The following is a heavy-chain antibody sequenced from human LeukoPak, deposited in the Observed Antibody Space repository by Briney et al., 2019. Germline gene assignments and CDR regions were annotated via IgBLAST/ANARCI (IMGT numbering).Heavy chain of an antibody. Sequence: PGGSLRLSCAASVFTLRSYGAHWVRQAPGKGLEWVAVISYDGSNKYYADSVKGRFTISRDNSKNTLYLQMNSLRAEDTAVYYCAKGLRGGDVLWGEYFQHWGQGTLVTVSS. CDR2: ISYDGSNK. D-gene: IGHD2-21*02. CDR1: VFTLRSYG. J-gene: IGHJ1*01. CDR3: AKGLRGGDVLWGEYFQH. V-gene: IGHV3-30*18.